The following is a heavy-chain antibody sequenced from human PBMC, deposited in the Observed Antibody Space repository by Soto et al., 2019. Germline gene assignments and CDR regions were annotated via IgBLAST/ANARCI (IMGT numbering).Heavy chain of an antibody. D-gene: IGHD3-22*01. CDR2: ISGSGGST. CDR3: ARDAPVKDYYDTRSPLDY. Sequence: LRLSCAASGFTFSSYAMSWVRQAPGKGLEWVSAISGSGGSTYYADSVKGRFTISRDNSKNTLYLQMNSLRAEDTAVYYCARDAPVKDYYDTRSPLDYWGQGTLVTVSS. V-gene: IGHV3-23*01. CDR1: GFTFSSYA. J-gene: IGHJ4*02.